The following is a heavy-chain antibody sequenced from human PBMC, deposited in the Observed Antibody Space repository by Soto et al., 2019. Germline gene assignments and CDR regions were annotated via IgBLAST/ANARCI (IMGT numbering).Heavy chain of an antibody. CDR3: ASPRVRGYYYGMDV. CDR2: IYSGGST. D-gene: IGHD3-10*02. J-gene: IGHJ6*02. V-gene: IGHV3-53*01. Sequence: GVSLRLSCAASGFTVSSNYMSWVRQAPWKGLEWVSVIYSGGSTYYADSVKGRFTISRDNSKNTLYLQMNSLRAEDTAVYYCASPRVRGYYYGMDVWGQGTTDTVFS. CDR1: GFTVSSNY.